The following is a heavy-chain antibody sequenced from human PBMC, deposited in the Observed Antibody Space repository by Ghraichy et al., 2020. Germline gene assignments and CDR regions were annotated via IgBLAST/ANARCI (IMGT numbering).Heavy chain of an antibody. V-gene: IGHV3-7*01. Sequence: LSLTCAASGFTFSSYWMSWVRQAPGKGLEWVANIKQDGTEKYYVDSVKGRFTISRDNAKNSLYLQMKSLRAGDSAVYYCARDRGSEGGSTSCYRFEYWGQGTLVTVSS. CDR2: IKQDGTEK. CDR1: GFTFSSYW. J-gene: IGHJ4*02. D-gene: IGHD2-2*01. CDR3: ARDRGSEGGSTSCYRFEY.